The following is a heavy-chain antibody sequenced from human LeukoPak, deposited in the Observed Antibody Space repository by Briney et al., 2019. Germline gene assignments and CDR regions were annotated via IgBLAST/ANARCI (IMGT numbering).Heavy chain of an antibody. CDR3: ARDPVVVVVAATPFDY. CDR1: GYTFTGYY. V-gene: IGHV1-2*06. D-gene: IGHD2-15*01. CDR2: INPNSGGT. Sequence: ASVKVSCKASGYTFTGYYMHWVRQAPGQGLEWMGRINPNSGGTNYAQKFQGRVTMTTDTSTSTAYMELRSLRSDDTAVYYCARDPVVVVVAATPFDYWGQGTLVTVSS. J-gene: IGHJ4*02.